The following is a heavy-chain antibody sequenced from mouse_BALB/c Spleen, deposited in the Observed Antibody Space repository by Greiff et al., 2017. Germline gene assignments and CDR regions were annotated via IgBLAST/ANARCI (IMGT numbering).Heavy chain of an antibody. D-gene: IGHD2-4*01. CDR2: IWGDGST. J-gene: IGHJ3*01. CDR3: AKPEDYDYDAWFAY. V-gene: IGHV2-3*01. CDR1: GFSLTSYG. Sequence: VQGVESGPGLVAPSQSLSITCTVSGFSLTSYGVSWVRQPPGKGLEWLGVIWGDGSTNYHSALISRLSISKDNSKSQVFLKLNSLQTDDTATYYCAKPEDYDYDAWFAYWGQGTLVTVSA.